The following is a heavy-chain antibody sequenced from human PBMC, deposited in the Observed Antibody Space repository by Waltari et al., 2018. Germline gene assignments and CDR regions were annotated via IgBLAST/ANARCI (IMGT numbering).Heavy chain of an antibody. J-gene: IGHJ3*02. D-gene: IGHD1-1*01. CDR2: IGEDGTEK. Sequence: EVQLVESGGGLVQPGGSLRVSCTASEFLFGNYWMSWVRQAPGKEPEWVANIGEDGTEKYYVHSVKGRFTISRDNVKNSLYLEMNSLRAEDTAMYYCTRSGGASAFDIWGQGTMVTVSS. CDR1: EFLFGNYW. CDR3: TRSGGASAFDI. V-gene: IGHV3-7*02.